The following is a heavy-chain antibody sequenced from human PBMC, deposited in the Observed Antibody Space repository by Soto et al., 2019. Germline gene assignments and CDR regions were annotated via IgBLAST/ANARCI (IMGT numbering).Heavy chain of an antibody. CDR2: INHSGST. V-gene: IGHV4-34*01. CDR1: VVSFSGYY. Sequence: SETLSLTCAFYVVSFSGYYWSCIRHPPGKGLEWIGEINHSGSTNYNPSLKSRVTISVDTSKNQFSLKLSSVTAADTAVYYCAGDSGYVGYLFDYWGQGTLVTVSS. J-gene: IGHJ4*02. D-gene: IGHD5-12*01. CDR3: AGDSGYVGYLFDY.